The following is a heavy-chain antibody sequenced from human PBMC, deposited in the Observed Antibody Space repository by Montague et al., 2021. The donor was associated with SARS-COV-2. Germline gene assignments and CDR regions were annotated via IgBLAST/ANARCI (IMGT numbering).Heavy chain of an antibody. CDR1: GFTFSSYA. Sequence: SLRLSCAASGFTFSSYAMHWVRQAPGKGLEWVAVISYDGSNKYCVDSVKGRFTISRDNSKNTLYLQMNSLRAEDTAVYYCARSLSGSYWGAFDIWGQGTMVTVSS. CDR2: ISYDGSNK. D-gene: IGHD1-26*01. CDR3: ARSLSGSYWGAFDI. V-gene: IGHV3-30*04. J-gene: IGHJ3*02.